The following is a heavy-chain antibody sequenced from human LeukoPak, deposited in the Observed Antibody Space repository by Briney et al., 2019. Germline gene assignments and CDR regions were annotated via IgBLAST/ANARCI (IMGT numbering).Heavy chain of an antibody. V-gene: IGHV3-23*01. D-gene: IGHD3-10*01. CDR2: ISANGGAT. J-gene: IGHJ4*02. CDR3: AKASGSPYYFDY. CDR1: GFTFSNFA. Sequence: GGSLRLSCAASGFTFSNFAMSWVRQAPGKGLECVSLISANGGATYYAASVKGRFAISRDNSKSTLYLQMNSLRADDTAVYYCAKASGSPYYFDYWGQGTLVTVSS.